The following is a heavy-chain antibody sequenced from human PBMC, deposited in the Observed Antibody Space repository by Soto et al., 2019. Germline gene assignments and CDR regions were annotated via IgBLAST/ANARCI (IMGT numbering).Heavy chain of an antibody. Sequence: QVQLVQSGAEVGKPGSSVKVSCKASGDSFSSYTLSWMRQAPGHGLEWMGRIVPLLGTTNYAQKFQGSVTFTADKSTSTVYMELRSLRSEDTALFYCARDLSAVAGGQAFHRWGQGTMVIVSS. V-gene: IGHV1-69*08. CDR3: ARDLSAVAGGQAFHR. J-gene: IGHJ3*01. CDR1: GDSFSSYT. CDR2: IVPLLGTT. D-gene: IGHD6-19*01.